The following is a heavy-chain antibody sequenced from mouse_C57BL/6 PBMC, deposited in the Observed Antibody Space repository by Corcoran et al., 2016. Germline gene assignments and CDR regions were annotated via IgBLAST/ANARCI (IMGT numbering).Heavy chain of an antibody. D-gene: IGHD1-1*01. CDR3: ARDYGSRGYAMDY. V-gene: IGHV1-26*01. CDR2: INPNNGGT. Sequence: EVQLQQSGPELVKPGASVNISCKASGYTFTDYYMNWVKQSHGKSLEWIGDINPNNGGTSYNQKFKGKATLTVDKSSSTAYMELRSLTSEDSAVYYCARDYGSRGYAMDYWGQGTSVTVSS. J-gene: IGHJ4*01. CDR1: GYTFTDYY.